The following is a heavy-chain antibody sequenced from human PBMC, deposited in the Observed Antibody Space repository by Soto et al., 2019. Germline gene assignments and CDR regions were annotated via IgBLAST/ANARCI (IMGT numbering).Heavy chain of an antibody. CDR3: AKAPFRRPYYFYGMDV. D-gene: IGHD3-10*01. Sequence: GGSLRLSCVASGFTFSDFGMHWVRQGPGKGLEWLAVISEDAETDFHADSVKGRFTVSRDNFKETLYLQMNSLTTDDSGVYFCAKAPFRRPYYFYGMDVWGQGATVTVSS. CDR2: ISEDAETD. CDR1: GFTFSDFG. V-gene: IGHV3-30*18. J-gene: IGHJ6*02.